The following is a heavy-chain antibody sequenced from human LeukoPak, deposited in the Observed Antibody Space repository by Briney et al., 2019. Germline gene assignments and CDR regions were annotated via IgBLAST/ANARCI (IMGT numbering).Heavy chain of an antibody. J-gene: IGHJ4*02. CDR1: GVSISSSSYY. CDR3: ARDEGSAYPFDY. CDR2: IYYSGST. D-gene: IGHD3-22*01. V-gene: IGHV4-39*07. Sequence: PSETLSLTCTVSGVSISSSSYYWGWIRQPPGKGLEWIGSIYYSGSTYYNPSLKSRVTISVDTSKNQFSLNLNSVTAADTAVYFCARDEGSAYPFDYWGQGTLVTVSS.